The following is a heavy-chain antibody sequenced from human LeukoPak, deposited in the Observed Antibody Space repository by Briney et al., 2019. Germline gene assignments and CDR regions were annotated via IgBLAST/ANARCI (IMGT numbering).Heavy chain of an antibody. V-gene: IGHV4-59*08. Sequence: SETLSLTCTVSGGSISSYYWSWIRQPPGKGLEWIGYIYYSGSTNYNPSLKSRVTISVDTSKNQFSLKLSSVTAADTAVYCCARGRRHDALDIWGQGTMVTVSS. D-gene: IGHD6-25*01. CDR3: ARGRRHDALDI. CDR2: IYYSGST. J-gene: IGHJ3*02. CDR1: GGSISSYY.